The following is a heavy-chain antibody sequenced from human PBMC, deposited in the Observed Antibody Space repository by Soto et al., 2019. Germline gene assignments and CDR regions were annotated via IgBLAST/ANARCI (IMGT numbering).Heavy chain of an antibody. CDR2: INPNSGGT. D-gene: IGHD5-12*01. Sequence: ASVKVSCKASGYTFTGYYMHWVRQAPGQGLEWMGWINPNSGGTNYAQKFQGWVTMTRDTSISTAYMELSRLRSDDTAVYYCAREPLPHTQRGYSGYDYAFDIWGQGTMVTVSS. CDR3: AREPLPHTQRGYSGYDYAFDI. J-gene: IGHJ3*02. CDR1: GYTFTGYY. V-gene: IGHV1-2*04.